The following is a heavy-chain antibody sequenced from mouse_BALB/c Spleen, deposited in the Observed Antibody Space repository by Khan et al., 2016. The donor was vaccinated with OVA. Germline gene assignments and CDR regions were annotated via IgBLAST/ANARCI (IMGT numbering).Heavy chain of an antibody. CDR1: GYTFSNYW. CDR2: ILPGSDTI. V-gene: IGHV1-9*01. CDR3: ARGAGTTDGMDY. J-gene: IGHJ4*01. D-gene: IGHD4-1*01. Sequence: QVQLQQSGAELMKPGASVKISCKSTGYTFSNYWIEWVQQRPGHGLEWIGEILPGSDTIHHNEKFKGKATFTADPSSNTAYIQLSSLTSEDSAVYYCARGAGTTDGMDYWGQGTSVTVSS.